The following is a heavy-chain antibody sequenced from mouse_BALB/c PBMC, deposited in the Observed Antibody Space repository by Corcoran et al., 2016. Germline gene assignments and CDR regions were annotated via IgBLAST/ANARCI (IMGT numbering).Heavy chain of an antibody. J-gene: IGHJ3*01. D-gene: IGHD3-2*01. CDR3: ARGGDSSGYWFAY. CDR1: GYTFTNYG. CDR2: INTYTGEP. V-gene: IGHV9-1*02. Sequence: QIQLVQSGPELKEPGETVKISCKAAGYTFTNYGMNWVKQAPGKGLKWMGWINTYTGEPTYADDFKVRFAFSLETSASTAYLQINNLKNEDMATYFCARGGDSSGYWFAYWGQGTLVTVSA.